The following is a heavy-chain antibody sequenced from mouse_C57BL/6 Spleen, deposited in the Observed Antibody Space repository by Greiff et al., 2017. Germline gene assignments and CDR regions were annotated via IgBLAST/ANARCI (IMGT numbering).Heavy chain of an antibody. CDR3: ARWDYGCSYAMGC. J-gene: IGHJ4*01. V-gene: IGHV1-54*01. D-gene: IGHD1-1*01. CDR2: INPGSGGT. Sequence: QVQLKQSGAELVRPGTSVKVSCKASGYAFTNYLIEWVKQRPGQGLEWIGVINPGSGGTNYNEKFKGKATLTADKSSSTAYMQLSSLTSEDSAVYFCARWDYGCSYAMGCWGQGTSVTVA. CDR1: GYAFTNYL.